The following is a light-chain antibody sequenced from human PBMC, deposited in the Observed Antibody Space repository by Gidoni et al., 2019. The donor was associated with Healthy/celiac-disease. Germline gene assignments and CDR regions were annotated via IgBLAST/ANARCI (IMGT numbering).Light chain of an antibody. CDR1: QSVSSY. CDR2: DAS. Sequence: DIVLTQSPATLSLSPGERATLSCRASQSVSSYLAWYQQKPGQAPRLLIYDASNRATCIPAMFSGSGSGTDFTLTISSLEPEDFAVYYCQQRSNWPTFXGXTKVEIK. V-gene: IGKV3-11*01. CDR3: QQRSNWPT. J-gene: IGKJ4*01.